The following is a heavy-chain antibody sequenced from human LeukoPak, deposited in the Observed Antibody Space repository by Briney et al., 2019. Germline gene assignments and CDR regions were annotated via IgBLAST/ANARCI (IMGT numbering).Heavy chain of an antibody. J-gene: IGHJ4*02. CDR3: ARDPSAGIAVAATLDY. CDR1: GFTFSSYE. D-gene: IGHD6-19*01. V-gene: IGHV3-48*03. Sequence: GGSLRLSCAASGFTFSSYEVNWVRQAPGKGLEWVSYISSSGSTIYYADSVKGRFTISRDNAKNSLYLQMNSLRAEDTAVYYCARDPSAGIAVAATLDYWGQGTLVTVSS. CDR2: ISSSGSTI.